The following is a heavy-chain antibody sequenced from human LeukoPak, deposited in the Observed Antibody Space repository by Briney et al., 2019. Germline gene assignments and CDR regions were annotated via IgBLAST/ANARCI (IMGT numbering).Heavy chain of an antibody. J-gene: IGHJ1*01. CDR3: AKVPSNRPKLTGFQH. Sequence: GGSLRLSCAASGFTFSSYAMSWVRQAPGKGLEWVSAISGSGGSTYYADSVKGRFTISRDNPKNTLYLQMNSLRAEDTAVYYCAKVPSNRPKLTGFQHWGQGTLVTVSS. CDR2: ISGSGGST. CDR1: GFTFSSYA. V-gene: IGHV3-23*01. D-gene: IGHD5-24*01.